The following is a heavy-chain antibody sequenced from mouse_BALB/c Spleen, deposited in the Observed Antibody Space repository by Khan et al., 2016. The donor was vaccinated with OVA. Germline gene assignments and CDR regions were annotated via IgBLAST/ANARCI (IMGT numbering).Heavy chain of an antibody. CDR2: IWSDGST. V-gene: IGHV2-6-1*01. CDR1: GFSLSSYG. J-gene: IGHJ4*01. Sequence: QVQLKQSGPGLVAPSQSLSITCTISGFSLSSYGIHWVRQPPGQGLEWLVVIWSDGSTTYNSTLKSRLSITKDNSKRQVFLKMNSLQTDDTAIYYCARQHYYHYYVMDYWGQGTSITVSS. CDR3: ARQHYYHYYVMDY. D-gene: IGHD2-1*01.